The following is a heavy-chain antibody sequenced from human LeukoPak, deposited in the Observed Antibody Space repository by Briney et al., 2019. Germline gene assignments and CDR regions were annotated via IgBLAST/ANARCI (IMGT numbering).Heavy chain of an antibody. CDR2: INPNSGGT. Sequence: ASVKVSCKASGYTFTGYYMHWVRQAPGQGLEWMGWINPNSGGTNYAQEFQGRVTMTRDTSISTAYMELSSLRSEDTAVYYCARGYGDYGWFDPWGQGTLVTVSS. CDR1: GYTFTGYY. D-gene: IGHD4-17*01. CDR3: ARGYGDYGWFDP. V-gene: IGHV1-2*02. J-gene: IGHJ5*02.